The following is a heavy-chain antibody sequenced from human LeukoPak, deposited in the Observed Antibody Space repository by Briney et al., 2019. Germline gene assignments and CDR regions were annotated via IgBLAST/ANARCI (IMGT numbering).Heavy chain of an antibody. CDR1: GYSISSGYY. Sequence: SETLSLTCSVSGYSISSGYYWGWIRQPPGKGLDWIGSIYHSGSTYYNPSLRSRVTISLDTSKNQFSLKLSSVTAADTAVYYCARGYGSRNYYYYYYMDVWGKGTTVTISS. CDR3: ARGYGSRNYYYYYYMDV. V-gene: IGHV4-38-2*02. D-gene: IGHD3-10*01. CDR2: IYHSGST. J-gene: IGHJ6*03.